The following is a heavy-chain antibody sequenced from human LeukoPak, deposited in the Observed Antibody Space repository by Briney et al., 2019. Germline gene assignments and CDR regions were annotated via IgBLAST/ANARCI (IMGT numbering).Heavy chain of an antibody. Sequence: SETLSLTCTGSGGSLSSYYWSWIRQPPGKGLEWIGYIYYSGSTNYNPSLKSRVTISVDTSKNQFSLKLSSVTAADTAVYYCARGATVTTILKYYYYYGMDVWGQGTTVTVSS. D-gene: IGHD4-11*01. CDR1: GGSLSSYY. J-gene: IGHJ6*02. V-gene: IGHV4-59*12. CDR3: ARGATVTTILKYYYYYGMDV. CDR2: IYYSGST.